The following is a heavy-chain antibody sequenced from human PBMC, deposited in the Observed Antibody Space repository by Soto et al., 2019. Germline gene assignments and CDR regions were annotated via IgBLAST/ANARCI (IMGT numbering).Heavy chain of an antibody. Sequence: PSETLSLTCTISGGSISVYYWSWIRQPPGQALEWIGYIYDSGSPYYNPSLRSRVIIPADTSKNQISLKLTSATAADTAVYYCAGGVGSSPPRYWGRGTLVTSPQ. CDR3: AGGVGSSPPRY. D-gene: IGHD1-26*01. CDR1: GGSISVYY. J-gene: IGHJ4*02. V-gene: IGHV4-59*01. CDR2: IYDSGSP.